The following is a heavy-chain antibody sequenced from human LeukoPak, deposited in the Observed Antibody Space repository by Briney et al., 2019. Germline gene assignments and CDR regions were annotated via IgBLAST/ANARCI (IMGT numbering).Heavy chain of an antibody. Sequence: GGSLRLSCAASGFTFSSYGMHWVRQAPGKGLEWVAVIWYDGSNKYYADSVKGRFTISRDNSKNTLYLQMNSLRAEDTAVYYCARAPYYDFWSGYLPYYMDVWGKGTTVTVSS. V-gene: IGHV3-33*01. CDR2: IWYDGSNK. CDR3: ARAPYYDFWSGYLPYYMDV. J-gene: IGHJ6*03. D-gene: IGHD3-3*01. CDR1: GFTFSSYG.